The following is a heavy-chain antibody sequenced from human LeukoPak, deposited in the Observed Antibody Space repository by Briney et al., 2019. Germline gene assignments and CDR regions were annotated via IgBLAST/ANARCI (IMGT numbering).Heavy chain of an antibody. Sequence: SETLSLTCTVSGGSISSYYGSWIRQPAGKGLEWIGRIYTSGSTNYNPSLKSRVTMSVDTSKNQFSLKLSSVTAADTAVYYCARRGSSGSYFDYWGQGTLVTVSS. V-gene: IGHV4-4*07. J-gene: IGHJ4*02. D-gene: IGHD3-10*01. CDR3: ARRGSSGSYFDY. CDR2: IYTSGST. CDR1: GGSISSYY.